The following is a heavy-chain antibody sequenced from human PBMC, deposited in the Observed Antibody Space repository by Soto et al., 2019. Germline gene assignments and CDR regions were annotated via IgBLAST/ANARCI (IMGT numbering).Heavy chain of an antibody. CDR1: GFTFSSYA. Sequence: EVQLLESGGGLVQPGGSLRLSCAASGFTFSSYAMSWVRRAPGKGLEWVSAISGSGGSTYYADSVKGRFTISRDNSKNTLYLQMNSLRAEDTAVSYCAKGGLSIAVAGQFDYWGQGTLVTVSS. CDR3: AKGGLSIAVAGQFDY. J-gene: IGHJ4*02. CDR2: ISGSGGST. D-gene: IGHD6-19*01. V-gene: IGHV3-23*01.